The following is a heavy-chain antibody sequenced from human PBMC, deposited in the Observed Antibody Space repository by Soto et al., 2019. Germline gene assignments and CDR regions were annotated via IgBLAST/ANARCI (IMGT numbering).Heavy chain of an antibody. CDR1: GGSISSGGYY. CDR2: IYYSGST. V-gene: IGHV4-31*03. CDR3: ARDGPYGDYVNYFDY. J-gene: IGHJ4*02. D-gene: IGHD4-17*01. Sequence: TSETLSLTCTFSGGSISSGGYYWSWIRQHPGKGLEWIGYIYYSGSTYYNPSLKSRVTISVDTSKNQFSLKLSSVTAADTAVYYCARDGPYGDYVNYFDYWGQGTLVTVSS.